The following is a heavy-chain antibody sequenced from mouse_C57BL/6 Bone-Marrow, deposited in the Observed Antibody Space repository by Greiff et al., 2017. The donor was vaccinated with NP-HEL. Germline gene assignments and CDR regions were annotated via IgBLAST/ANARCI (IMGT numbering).Heavy chain of an antibody. CDR2: IDPSDSYT. J-gene: IGHJ2*01. Sequence: QVQLQQSGAELVKPGASVKLSCKASGYTFTSYWMQWVKQRPGQGLEWIGEIDPSDSYTNYNQKFKGKATLTVDTSSSTAYMQLSSLTSEDSAVYYCASPFYYYGSVYWGQGTTLTVSS. D-gene: IGHD1-1*01. CDR1: GYTFTSYW. V-gene: IGHV1-50*01. CDR3: ASPFYYYGSVY.